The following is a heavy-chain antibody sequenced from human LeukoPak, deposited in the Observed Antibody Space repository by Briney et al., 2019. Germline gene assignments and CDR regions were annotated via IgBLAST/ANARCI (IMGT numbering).Heavy chain of an antibody. J-gene: IGHJ4*02. Sequence: KPGRSLRLSCAASGFTFSSYAMHWVRQAPGKGLEWVAVISYDGSNKYYADSVKGRFTISRDNSKNTLYLQMNSLRAEDMAVYYCVHSYGFSYFDYWGQGTLVTVSS. V-gene: IGHV3-30*04. D-gene: IGHD5-18*01. CDR1: GFTFSSYA. CDR2: ISYDGSNK. CDR3: VHSYGFSYFDY.